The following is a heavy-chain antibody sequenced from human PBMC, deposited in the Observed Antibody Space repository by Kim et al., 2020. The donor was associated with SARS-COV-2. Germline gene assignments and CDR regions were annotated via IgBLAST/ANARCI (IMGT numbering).Heavy chain of an antibody. D-gene: IGHD2-2*01. V-gene: IGHV3-23*01. CDR2: GGST. J-gene: IGHJ5*02. CDR3: AKARMPGT. Sequence: GGSTYCADSVKGRFTISRDNSKNTLYLQMNSLRAEDTAVYYCAKARMPGTWSQGTLVTVSS.